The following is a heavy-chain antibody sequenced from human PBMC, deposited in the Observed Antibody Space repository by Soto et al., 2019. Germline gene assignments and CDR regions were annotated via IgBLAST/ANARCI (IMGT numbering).Heavy chain of an antibody. CDR3: ARQGSSWPYNWFDP. CDR1: GYRFTSYW. CDR2: IDPSDSYT. Sequence: GESLKISCNGSGYRFTSYWISWGRQMPGKGLEWMGRIDPSDSYTNYSPSFQGHVTISDHKSISTAYLQWSSLKASDTAMYYCARQGSSWPYNWFDPWGQGTLVTVSS. D-gene: IGHD6-13*01. J-gene: IGHJ5*02. V-gene: IGHV5-10-1*01.